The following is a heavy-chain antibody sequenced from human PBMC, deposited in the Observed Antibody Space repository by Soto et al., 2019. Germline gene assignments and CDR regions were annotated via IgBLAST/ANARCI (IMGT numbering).Heavy chain of an antibody. CDR2: ISAYNGNT. V-gene: IGHV1-18*04. J-gene: IGHJ2*01. D-gene: IGHD1-26*01. CDR3: ARDSGAIDHISGNFDL. Sequence: QVQLVQSGAEVKKPGASVKVSCKASGYTFTSYGISWVRQAPGQGLEWMGWISAYNGNTNYAQKLQGRVTMTTDTSTSTVYMELWSLRSDDTAVYYCARDSGAIDHISGNFDLWGRGTLVTVSS. CDR1: GYTFTSYG.